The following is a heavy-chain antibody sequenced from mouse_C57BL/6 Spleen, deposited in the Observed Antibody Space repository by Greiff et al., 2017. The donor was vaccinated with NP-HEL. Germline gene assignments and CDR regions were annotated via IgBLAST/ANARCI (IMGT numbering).Heavy chain of an antibody. V-gene: IGHV5-9-1*02. D-gene: IGHD2-5*01. J-gene: IGHJ4*01. Sequence: EVKLVESGEGLVKPGGSLKLSCAASGFTFSSYAMSWVRQTPEKRLEWVAYISSGGDYIYYADTVKGRFTISRDNARNTLYLQMSSLKSEDTAMYYCTRRGSNSPYYAIDYWGQGTSVTVSS. CDR2: ISSGGDYI. CDR1: GFTFSSYA. CDR3: TRRGSNSPYYAIDY.